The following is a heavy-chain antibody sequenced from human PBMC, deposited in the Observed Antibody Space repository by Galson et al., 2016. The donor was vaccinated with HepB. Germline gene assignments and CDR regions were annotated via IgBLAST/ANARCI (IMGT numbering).Heavy chain of an antibody. CDR1: GFTFGDYY. Sequence: SLRLSCAASGFTFGDYYMSWIRQAPGKGLEWVSYISGSSSYTNYADSVEGRFTISRDNAKNSLYLQMNSLRAEDTAVYYCARDSNFDYWGQGTLVTVSS. J-gene: IGHJ4*02. CDR3: ARDSNFDY. V-gene: IGHV3-11*06. D-gene: IGHD2/OR15-2a*01. CDR2: ISGSSSYT.